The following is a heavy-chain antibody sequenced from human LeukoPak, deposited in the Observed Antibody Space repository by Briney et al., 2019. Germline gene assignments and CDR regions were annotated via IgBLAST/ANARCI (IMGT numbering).Heavy chain of an antibody. CDR1: GFTISDYW. J-gene: IGHJ5*02. CDR3: VRDGGTDWYDP. CDR2: IKQDASER. Sequence: GGSLRLSCAASGFTISDYWMTWVRQAPGKGLEWAANIKQDASERTYVDSVKGRFTISRDNAKNSIFLQMNSLRVEDMATYYCVRDGGTDWYDPWGQGTLVSVSS. D-gene: IGHD3-16*01. V-gene: IGHV3-7*01.